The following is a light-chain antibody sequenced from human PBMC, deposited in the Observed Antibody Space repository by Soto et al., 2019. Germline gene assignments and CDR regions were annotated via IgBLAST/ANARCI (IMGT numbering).Light chain of an antibody. V-gene: IGLV7-46*01. CDR1: TGPVTTSHY. CDR2: DTS. J-gene: IGLJ2*01. CDR3: LLSYSGGRCVV. Sequence: QAVVTQEPSLTVSPGGTVTLTCGSSTGPVTTSHYPYWFQQRPGQAPRTLIYDTSNKHSWTPARFSGSLLGGKGALTLSGAQPEDEGDYYCLLSYSGGRCVVFGGGTKVTVL.